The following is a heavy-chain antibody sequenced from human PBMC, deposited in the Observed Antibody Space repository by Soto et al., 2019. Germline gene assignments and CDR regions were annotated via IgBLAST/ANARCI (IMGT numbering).Heavy chain of an antibody. CDR1: GGTFSSYA. V-gene: IGHV1-69*13. CDR2: IIPIFGTA. Sequence: SGKGSCKASGGTFSSYAISWVRQAPGQGLEWMGGIIPIFGTANYAQKFQGRVTITADESTSTAYMELSSLRSEDTAVYYCAREPRLSRPVAATLYQGFDPWGQGTLVTVAS. D-gene: IGHD2-15*01. J-gene: IGHJ5*02. CDR3: AREPRLSRPVAATLYQGFDP.